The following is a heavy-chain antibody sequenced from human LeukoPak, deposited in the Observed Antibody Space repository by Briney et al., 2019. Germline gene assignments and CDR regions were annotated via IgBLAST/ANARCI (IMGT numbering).Heavy chain of an antibody. CDR3: ARVLHAPYLIDS. V-gene: IGHV4-38-2*02. CDR1: DSSITSTYY. CDR2: VFRLQTVRT. D-gene: IGHD2-8*01. J-gene: IGHJ4*02. Sequence: SETLSLTCTVSDSSITSTYYWAWFRQPPGKALEWIATVFRLQTVRTFNNPSLESRVTVSLDPSQNQFSLNLTSVTAADTALYFCARVLHAPYLIDSWGQGTLVTVSS.